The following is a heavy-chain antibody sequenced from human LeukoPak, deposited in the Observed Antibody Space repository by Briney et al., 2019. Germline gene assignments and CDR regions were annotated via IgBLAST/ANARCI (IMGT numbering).Heavy chain of an antibody. V-gene: IGHV3-11*04. CDR2: ISSSGSTI. Sequence: RGSQRLSCAASGFTFSDYYMSWIRQAPGKGLEWVSYISSSGSTIYYADSVKGSFTISRDNAKNSLYLQMNSLRAEDTAVYYCARAVGYSGFSDYWGQGTLVTVSS. CDR3: ARAVGYSGFSDY. CDR1: GFTFSDYY. J-gene: IGHJ4*02. D-gene: IGHD5-12*01.